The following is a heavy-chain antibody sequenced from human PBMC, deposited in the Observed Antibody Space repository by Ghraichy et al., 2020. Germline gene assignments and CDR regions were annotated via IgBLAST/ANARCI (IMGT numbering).Heavy chain of an antibody. CDR1: GGSISSSNW. CDR3: ARGVRYDYGGVYYFDY. Sequence: SETLSLTCAVSGGSISSSNWWSWVRQPPGKGLEWIGEIYHSGSTNYNPSLKSRVTISVDKSKNQFSLKLSSVTAADTAVYYCARGVRYDYGGVYYFDYWGQGTLVTVSS. D-gene: IGHD4-23*01. CDR2: IYHSGST. J-gene: IGHJ4*02. V-gene: IGHV4-4*02.